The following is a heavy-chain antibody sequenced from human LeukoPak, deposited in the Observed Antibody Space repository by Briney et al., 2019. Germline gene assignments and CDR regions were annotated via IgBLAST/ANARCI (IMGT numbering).Heavy chain of an antibody. Sequence: GRSLRLSCAASGFTFSSYAMHWVRQAPGKGLEWVAVISYDGSNKYYADSVKGRFTISRDNSKNTPYLQMNSLRAEDTAVYYCARGGDILTGYYFVGAYNWFDPWGQGTLVTVSS. V-gene: IGHV3-30-3*01. CDR2: ISYDGSNK. CDR1: GFTFSSYA. D-gene: IGHD3-9*01. J-gene: IGHJ5*02. CDR3: ARGGDILTGYYFVGAYNWFDP.